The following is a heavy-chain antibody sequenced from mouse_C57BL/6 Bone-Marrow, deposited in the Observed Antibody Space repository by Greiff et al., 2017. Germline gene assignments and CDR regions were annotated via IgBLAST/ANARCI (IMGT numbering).Heavy chain of an antibody. J-gene: IGHJ2*01. CDR3: ARDWDYFDY. V-gene: IGHV1-80*01. CDR2: IYPGDGDT. D-gene: IGHD4-1*01. CDR1: GYAFSTYW. Sequence: VQLQQSGAELVKPGASVKISCKVSGYAFSTYWMNWVKQRPGKGLAWIGQIYPGDGDTNYNGKFKGKATLTADKSSSSLTSEDSAVYFCARDWDYFDYWGQGTTLTVSS.